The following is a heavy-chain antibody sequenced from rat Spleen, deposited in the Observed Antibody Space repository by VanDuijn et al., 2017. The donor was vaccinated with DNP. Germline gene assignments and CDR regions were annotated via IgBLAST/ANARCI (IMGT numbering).Heavy chain of an antibody. CDR3: TTWMHA. J-gene: IGHJ4*01. CDR1: GLIISNYD. CDR2: SSTSGVTT. Sequence: EVQLVESGGGLVQPARSLKVSCAFSGLIISNYDMAWVRQAPTKGLGWVASSSTSGVTTFYRDSVKGRFIVSRDNAKSTLNLHMDSLRSEDTATYFCTTWMHAWGQGTSVTVSS. V-gene: IGHV5-27*01.